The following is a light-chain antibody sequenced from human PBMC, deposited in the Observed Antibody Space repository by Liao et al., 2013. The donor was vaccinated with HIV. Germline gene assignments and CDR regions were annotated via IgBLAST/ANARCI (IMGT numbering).Light chain of an antibody. CDR2: YVS. V-gene: IGLV3-21*01. CDR1: NIGSRS. Sequence: SYELAQPPSVSVAPGKTATITCGGNNIGSRSVHWYRQKPGQAPVVVMYYVSVRPSGIPERFSGSNSGDAATLSISSVEAGDEADYYCQVWDRSCEVIFGGGTQLTV. J-gene: IGLJ2*01. CDR3: QVWDRSCEVI.